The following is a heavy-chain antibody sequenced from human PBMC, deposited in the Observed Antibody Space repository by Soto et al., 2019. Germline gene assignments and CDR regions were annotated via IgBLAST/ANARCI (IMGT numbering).Heavy chain of an antibody. CDR1: GFTFSSYA. Sequence: GSLRLSCAASGFTFSSYAMHWVRQAPGKGLEWVAVISYDGSNKYYADSVKGRFTISRDNSKNTLYLQMNSLRAEDTAVYYCARDREGVFNYWGQGTLVTVSS. CDR2: ISYDGSNK. D-gene: IGHD2-8*01. CDR3: ARDREGVFNY. J-gene: IGHJ4*02. V-gene: IGHV3-30-3*01.